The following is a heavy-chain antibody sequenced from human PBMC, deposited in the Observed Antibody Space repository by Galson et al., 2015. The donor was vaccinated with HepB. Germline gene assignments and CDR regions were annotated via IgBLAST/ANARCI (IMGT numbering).Heavy chain of an antibody. D-gene: IGHD3-22*01. CDR2: ISGYNGNT. J-gene: IGHJ4*02. Sequence: SVKVSCKASGYTFTNYGISWVRQAPGQGLEWMGWISGYNGNTNYAQKFQGRVTMTTDTSTRTAYMELRSLRSDDTAVYYCARVPKPYYYDSSGPFDFWGQGTLVTVSS. CDR1: GYTFTNYG. CDR3: ARVPKPYYYDSSGPFDF. V-gene: IGHV1-18*04.